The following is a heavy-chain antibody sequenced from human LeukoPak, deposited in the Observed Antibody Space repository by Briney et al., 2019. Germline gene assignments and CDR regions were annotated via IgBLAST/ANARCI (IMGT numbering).Heavy chain of an antibody. CDR1: GYTLTNYG. D-gene: IGHD3-16*02. CDR2: ISAYNGNT. V-gene: IGHV1-18*01. J-gene: IGHJ4*02. Sequence: ASVKVSCKASGYTLTNYGISWVRQAPGQGLEWMGWISAYNGNTNYAQKLQDRVTMTTDTSTSTAYMELRSLRSDDTAVYYCARNPTRVGGGSYRPLSFDYWGQGTLVTVSS. CDR3: ARNPTRVGGGSYRPLSFDY.